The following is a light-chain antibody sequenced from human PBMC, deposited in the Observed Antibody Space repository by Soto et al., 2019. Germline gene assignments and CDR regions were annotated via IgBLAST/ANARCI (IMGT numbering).Light chain of an antibody. V-gene: IGKV3-20*01. CDR3: QQYGSSPWT. J-gene: IGKJ1*01. CDR1: QSVSSSY. Sequence: EIVLTXSPXXXXLSPGERATLSCRASQSVSSSYLAWYQQKPGQAPRLLIYGASSRATGIPDRFSGSGSGTDFTLTISRLEPEDFAVYYCQQYGSSPWTFGQGTKVEIK. CDR2: GAS.